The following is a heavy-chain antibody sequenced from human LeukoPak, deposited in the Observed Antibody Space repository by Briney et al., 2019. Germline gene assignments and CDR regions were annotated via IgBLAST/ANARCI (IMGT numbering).Heavy chain of an antibody. Sequence: SVKVSCKASGGTFSSYAISWVRQAPRQGLEWMGRIIPIFGTANYAQKFQGRVTITTDESTSTAYMELSSLRSEDTAVYYCARGTFGTGGGYYYMDVWGKGTTVTVSS. D-gene: IGHD7-27*01. CDR1: GGTFSSYA. CDR2: IIPIFGTA. CDR3: ARGTFGTGGGYYYMDV. V-gene: IGHV1-69*05. J-gene: IGHJ6*03.